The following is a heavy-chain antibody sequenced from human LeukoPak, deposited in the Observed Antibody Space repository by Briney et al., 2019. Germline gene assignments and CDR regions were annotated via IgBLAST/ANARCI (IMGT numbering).Heavy chain of an antibody. CDR3: ARLFLEWSQNHDP. V-gene: IGHV1-2*02. Sequence: ASVKVSCKASGYTFTDYYMHWVRQAPGQGLEWMGWVNPNKGGTSYAQKFQGRVSMTRDTSINTAYMELSRLTSDDTAVYYCARLFLEWSQNHDPWGQGTLVTVSS. D-gene: IGHD3-3*01. J-gene: IGHJ5*02. CDR1: GYTFTDYY. CDR2: VNPNKGGT.